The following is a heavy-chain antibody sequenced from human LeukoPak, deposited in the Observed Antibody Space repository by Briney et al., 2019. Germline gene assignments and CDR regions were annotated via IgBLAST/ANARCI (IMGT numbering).Heavy chain of an antibody. Sequence: GGSLRLSCAASGFTVSSNYMSWVRQAPGKGLEWVSVIYSGGTTYYADSVKGRFTISRDNSNKTLYLQMNSLRAEDTAVYYCARETGDDAFDIWGQGTMVTVSS. CDR3: ARETGDDAFDI. J-gene: IGHJ3*02. CDR1: GFTVSSNY. D-gene: IGHD7-27*01. CDR2: IYSGGTT. V-gene: IGHV3-66*01.